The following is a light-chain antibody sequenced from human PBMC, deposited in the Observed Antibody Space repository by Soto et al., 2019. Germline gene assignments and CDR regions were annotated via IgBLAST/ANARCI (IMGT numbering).Light chain of an antibody. J-gene: IGKJ2*01. V-gene: IGKV4-1*01. CDR1: QSVLYSSDNKNF. CDR2: WAS. CDR3: KQYYSPPYT. Sequence: DIVMTQSPDSLAVSLGERATINCKSSQSVLYSSDNKNFLAWYQQSPGQPPKLLISWASTRESGVPDRFSGSGSGTDFTLTISSLQAEDVAVYYCKQYYSPPYTFGQGTNLEIK.